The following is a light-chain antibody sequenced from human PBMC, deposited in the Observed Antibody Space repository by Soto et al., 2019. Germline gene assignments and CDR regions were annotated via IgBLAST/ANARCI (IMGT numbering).Light chain of an antibody. CDR1: SSDVGDYNY. CDR2: EVS. CDR3: CSYTSTSARV. J-gene: IGLJ1*01. V-gene: IGLV2-14*01. Sequence: SVLTQPASVSGSPGQSITISCTGTSSDVGDYNYVSWYQQHPGKVPKLMIFEVSNRPSGISNRFSGSKSGNAASLTISGLQTDDEADYYCCSYTSTSARVFGTGTKVTVL.